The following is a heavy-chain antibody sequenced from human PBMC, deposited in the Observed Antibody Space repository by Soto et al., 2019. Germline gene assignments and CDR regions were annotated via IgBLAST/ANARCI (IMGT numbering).Heavy chain of an antibody. D-gene: IGHD2-8*01. CDR2: ISSSSSYI. CDR1: GFTFSSYS. CDR3: ARDRGVGYCTKGVCYNSALLTIMDV. V-gene: IGHV3-21*01. J-gene: IGHJ6*03. Sequence: GGSLRLSCAASGFTFSSYSMNWVRQAPGKGLEWVSSISSSSSYIYYADSVKGRFTISRDNAKNSLYLQMNSLRAEDTAVYYCARDRGVGYCTKGVCYNSALLTIMDVWGKGTTVTVSS.